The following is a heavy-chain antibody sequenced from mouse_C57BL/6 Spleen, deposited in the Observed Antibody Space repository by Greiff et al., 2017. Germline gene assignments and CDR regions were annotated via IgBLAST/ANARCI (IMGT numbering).Heavy chain of an antibody. CDR3: ARNEDYGSSYGYDYAMDD. CDR1: GYAFTNYL. V-gene: IGHV1-54*01. CDR2: INPGRGGT. J-gene: IGHJ4*01. Sequence: QVHVKQSGAELVRPGTSVKVSCKASGYAFTNYLIEWVKQRPGQGLEWIGVINPGRGGTNYNEKFKGKATLTADKSSSTAYKQLSSLTSEDSAVYFCARNEDYGSSYGYDYAMDDWGQGTSVTVSS. D-gene: IGHD1-1*01.